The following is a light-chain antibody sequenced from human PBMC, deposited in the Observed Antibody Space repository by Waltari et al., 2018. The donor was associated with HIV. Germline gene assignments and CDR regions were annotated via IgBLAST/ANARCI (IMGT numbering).Light chain of an antibody. Sequence: SYELTQPPSVSVSPGQTASITCSGDKLGDKYACWYQQKPGQAPVLVIYQDSKRPSGIPGRFSGSNSVNTATLTISGTQAMDEADYYCQAWDSRRVFGGGTKLTVL. CDR3: QAWDSRRV. CDR1: KLGDKY. V-gene: IGLV3-1*01. CDR2: QDS. J-gene: IGLJ2*01.